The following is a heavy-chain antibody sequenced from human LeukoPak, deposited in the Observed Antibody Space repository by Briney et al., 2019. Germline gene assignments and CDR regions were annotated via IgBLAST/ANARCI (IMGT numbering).Heavy chain of an antibody. CDR3: AKRGVVIRVILVGFHKEAYYFDS. D-gene: IGHD3-22*01. Sequence: GGSLRLSCTVSGFTLSSYGMSWVRQAPGKGLEWVAGISDSGGRTKYADSVKGRFTISRDNPKNTLYLQMNSLRADDTAVYFCAKRGVVIRVILVGFHKEAYYFDSWGQGALVTVSS. CDR1: GFTLSSYG. J-gene: IGHJ4*02. CDR2: ISDSGGRT. V-gene: IGHV3-23*01.